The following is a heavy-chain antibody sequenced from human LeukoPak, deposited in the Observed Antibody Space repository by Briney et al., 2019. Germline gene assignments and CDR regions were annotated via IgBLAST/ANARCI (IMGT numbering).Heavy chain of an antibody. J-gene: IGHJ3*02. CDR2: ISSSSSYI. CDR1: GFTLSSYS. D-gene: IGHD2-15*01. CDR3: ARRLNRDIVVVVAAPDAFDI. Sequence: PGGSLRLSCAASGFTLSSYSMNWVRQAPGKGLEWVSSISSSSSYIYYADSVKGRFTISRDNAKNSLYLQMNSLRAEDTAVYYCARRLNRDIVVVVAAPDAFDIWGQGTMVTVSS. V-gene: IGHV3-21*01.